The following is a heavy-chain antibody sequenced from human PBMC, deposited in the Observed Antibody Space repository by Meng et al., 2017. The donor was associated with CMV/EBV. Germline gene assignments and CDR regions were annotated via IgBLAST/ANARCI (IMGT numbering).Heavy chain of an antibody. CDR1: GGSISSGDYY. V-gene: IGHV4-30-4*08. CDR3: ARGPMVRGVIGYYYYGMDV. J-gene: IGHJ6*02. CDR2: IYYSGST. Sequence: SETLSLTCTVSGGSISSGDYYWSWIRQPPGKGLEWIGYIYYSGSTYYNPSLKGRVTISVDTSKNQFSLKLSSVTAADTAVYYCARGPMVRGVIGYYYYGMDVWGQGTTVTVSS. D-gene: IGHD3-10*01.